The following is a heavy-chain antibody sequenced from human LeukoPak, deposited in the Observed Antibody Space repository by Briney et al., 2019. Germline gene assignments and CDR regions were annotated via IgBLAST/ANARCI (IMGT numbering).Heavy chain of an antibody. CDR1: GFTSSSFG. Sequence: GRPLRPSCAASGFTSSSFGMHWVRQTPGRGLEWVAFIRHDGSYQQYADSVKGRFTVSRDNSKDMVYLQRNSLRTEDTAVYYCAKNRDRSDYPGDFDFWGQGTLVTASS. D-gene: IGHD3-22*01. CDR3: AKNRDRSDYPGDFDF. J-gene: IGHJ4*02. CDR2: IRHDGSYQ. V-gene: IGHV3-30*02.